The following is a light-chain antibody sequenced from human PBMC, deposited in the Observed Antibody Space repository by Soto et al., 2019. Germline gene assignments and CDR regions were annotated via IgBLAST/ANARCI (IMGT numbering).Light chain of an antibody. V-gene: IGLV2-14*01. CDR2: EVS. J-gene: IGLJ1*01. Sequence: QSALTQPASVSGSPGQSITISCTGTSSDVGGYNYVSWYQQHPGKAPKLMIYEVSNRPSGVSNRFSGYKSGNTASLTISGLQAEDEADYYCSSYTSSSTLVVFGTGTKLTVL. CDR3: SSYTSSSTLVV. CDR1: SSDVGGYNY.